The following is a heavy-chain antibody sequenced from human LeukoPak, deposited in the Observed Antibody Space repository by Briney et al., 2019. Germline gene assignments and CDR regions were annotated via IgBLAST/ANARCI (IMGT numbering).Heavy chain of an antibody. V-gene: IGHV4-39*01. CDR2: IHNAGST. CDR1: GDSISSSTYY. Sequence: SEALSLTCTVSGDSISSSTYYWGWIRQPPGKGLEWIGSIHNAGSTYYNPSLKSRVSISVDTSKAHFSLKLRSATAADTAVYYCARHGGISGVGPTEDYWGQGTLVTVSS. D-gene: IGHD1-26*01. CDR3: ARHGGISGVGPTEDY. J-gene: IGHJ4*02.